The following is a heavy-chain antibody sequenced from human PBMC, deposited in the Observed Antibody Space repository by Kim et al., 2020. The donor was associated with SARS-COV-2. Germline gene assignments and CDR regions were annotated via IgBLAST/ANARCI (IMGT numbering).Heavy chain of an antibody. V-gene: IGHV3-49*03. CDR3: TRGSYQYDY. Sequence: GGSLRLSCTVSGFTFGDYDMSWFRQAPGKGLEWVGFIRTKAYGETTEYAASVKGRFTISRDDSKSFAYLQMNSLKTEDTAVYYCTRGSYQYDYWGQGTLVTVSS. D-gene: IGHD1-26*01. CDR2: IRTKAYGETT. CDR1: GFTFGDYD. J-gene: IGHJ4*02.